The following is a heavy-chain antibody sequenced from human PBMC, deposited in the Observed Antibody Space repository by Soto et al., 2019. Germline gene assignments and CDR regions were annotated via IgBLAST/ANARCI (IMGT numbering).Heavy chain of an antibody. D-gene: IGHD1-26*01. CDR2: IYWDDDK. Sequence: QITLKESGPTLVKPTQTLTLTCTFSGVSLSTSGVGVGWIRQPPGKALEWLALIYWDDDKRYSPSLKSRLTITKDTSKNQVVLTMTNMDPVDTATYYCAHSPRQKPMTHESGIVGATNTPFAYWGQGTLVTVSS. V-gene: IGHV2-5*02. CDR1: GVSLSTSGVG. J-gene: IGHJ4*02. CDR3: AHSPRQKPMTHESGIVGATNTPFAY.